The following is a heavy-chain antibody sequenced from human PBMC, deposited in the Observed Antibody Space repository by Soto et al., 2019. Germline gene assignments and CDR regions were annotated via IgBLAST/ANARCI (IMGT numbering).Heavy chain of an antibody. Sequence: PGGSLRLSCAASGFTFSDYYMSWIRQAPGKGLEWVSYISSSGSTIYYADSVRGRFTISGDNGKTSLYLQMNSLRAEATAVYYGATGQPYAVCSRNYFDDWFDTWGQGTLVTVSS. D-gene: IGHD3-3*01. J-gene: IGHJ5*02. CDR2: ISSSGSTI. CDR3: ATGQPYAVCSRNYFDDWFDT. V-gene: IGHV3-11*01. CDR1: GFTFSDYY.